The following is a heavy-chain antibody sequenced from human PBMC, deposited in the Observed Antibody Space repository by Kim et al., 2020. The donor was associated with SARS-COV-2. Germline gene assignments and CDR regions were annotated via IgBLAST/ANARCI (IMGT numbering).Heavy chain of an antibody. CDR3: VKGGPLRITIFGVAEYYFDY. J-gene: IGHJ4*02. D-gene: IGHD3-3*01. CDR1: GFTFSSYA. CDR2: ISSNGGST. V-gene: IGHV3-64D*09. Sequence: GGSLRLSCSASGFTFSSYAMHWVRQAPGKGLEYVSAISSNGGSTYYADSVKGRFTISRDNSKNTLYLQMSSLRAEDTAVYYCVKGGPLRITIFGVAEYYFDYWGQGTLVTVSS.